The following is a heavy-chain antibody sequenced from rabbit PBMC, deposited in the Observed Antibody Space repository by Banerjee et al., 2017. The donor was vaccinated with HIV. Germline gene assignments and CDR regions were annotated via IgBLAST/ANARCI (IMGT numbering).Heavy chain of an antibody. CDR3: ARDLAGVAGWNFNL. CDR2: IDIGSRGST. J-gene: IGHJ4*01. D-gene: IGHD4-1*01. V-gene: IGHV1S40*01. Sequence: QSLEESGGDLVKPGASLTLTCTASGFSFSNTNYMCWVRQAPGKGLEWIACIDIGSRGSTYYASWAKGRFTISKTSSTTVTLQMTSLTAADTATYFCARDLAGVAGWNFNLWGQGTLVTVS. CDR1: GFSFSNTNY.